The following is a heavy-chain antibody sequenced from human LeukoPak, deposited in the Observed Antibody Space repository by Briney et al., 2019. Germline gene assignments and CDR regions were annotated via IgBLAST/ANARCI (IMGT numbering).Heavy chain of an antibody. CDR2: ISFDGSNK. CDR1: GFTFSSYA. J-gene: IGHJ4*02. Sequence: PGGSLRLSCAASGFTFSSYAMHWVRQAPGKGLEWVAVISFDGSNKFYADSVKGRFTISRDNSKNTLYLQMNSLRAEDTAVYYCATQPCSGGNCYLGSWGQGTLVTVSS. CDR3: ATQPCSGGNCYLGS. V-gene: IGHV3-30*04. D-gene: IGHD2-15*01.